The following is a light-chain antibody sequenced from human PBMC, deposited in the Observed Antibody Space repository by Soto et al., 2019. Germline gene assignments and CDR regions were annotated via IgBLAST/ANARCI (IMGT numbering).Light chain of an antibody. CDR2: DVS. J-gene: IGKJ2*01. CDR3: QQYKVYPYT. Sequence: DIQMTQSPSTLSASIGDRVTLTCRASQSLTGRLAWYQQKPGRPPKLLLYDVSILESGVPSRFSGSESGTDVTLTISSLRPDDFATFYCQQYKVYPYTFGQGTRLDI. V-gene: IGKV1-5*01. CDR1: QSLTGR.